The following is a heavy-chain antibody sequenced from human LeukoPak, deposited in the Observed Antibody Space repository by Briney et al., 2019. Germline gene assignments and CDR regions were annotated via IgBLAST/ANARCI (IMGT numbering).Heavy chain of an antibody. J-gene: IGHJ4*02. CDR1: GGSISSGGYY. V-gene: IGHV4-31*03. D-gene: IGHD5-12*01. CDR2: IYYSGST. Sequence: TLSLTCTVPGGSISSGGYYWSWIRQHPGKGLEWIGYIYYSGSTYYNPSLKSRVTISVDTSKNQFSLKLSSVTAADTAVYYCARASGYSGYDAPLGYWGQGTLVTVSS. CDR3: ARASGYSGYDAPLGY.